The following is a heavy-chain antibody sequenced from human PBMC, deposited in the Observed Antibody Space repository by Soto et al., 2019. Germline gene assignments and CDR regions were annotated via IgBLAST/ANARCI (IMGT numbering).Heavy chain of an antibody. CDR3: ARDGISDYFDY. D-gene: IGHD1-26*01. Sequence: VQLVESGGGLVQPGGSLRLSCAASGFTVSSNSMSWVRQAPGKGLEWVSVIYSGGSTYYADSVKGRFTISRDNSKNTLYLQMNSLRAEDTAVYYCARDGISDYFDYWGQGTLVTVSS. V-gene: IGHV3-66*01. CDR2: IYSGGST. J-gene: IGHJ4*02. CDR1: GFTVSSNS.